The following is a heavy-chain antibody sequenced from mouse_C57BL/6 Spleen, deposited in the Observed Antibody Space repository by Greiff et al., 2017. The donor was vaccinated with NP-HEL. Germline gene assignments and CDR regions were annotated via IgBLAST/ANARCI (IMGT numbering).Heavy chain of an antibody. CDR1: GYSITSGYY. J-gene: IGHJ2*01. CDR2: ISYDGSN. CDR3: AREGYGNYADY. D-gene: IGHD2-10*02. Sequence: DVQLQESGPGLVKPSQSLSLTCSVTGYSITSGYYWNWIRQFPGNKLEWMGYISYDGSNNYNPSLKNRISITRDTSKNQFFLKLNSVTTEDTATYYCAREGYGNYADYWGQGTTLTVSS. V-gene: IGHV3-6*01.